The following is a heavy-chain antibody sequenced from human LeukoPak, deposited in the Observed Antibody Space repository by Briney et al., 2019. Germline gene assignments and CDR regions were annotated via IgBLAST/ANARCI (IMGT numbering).Heavy chain of an antibody. V-gene: IGHV1-2*02. CDR2: INPNSGGT. CDR1: GYTFTGYY. D-gene: IGHD2-2*02. CDR3: ARVYQLLYPSGLDY. Sequence: ASVKVSCKASGYTFTGYYMHWVRQAPGQGLEWMGWINPNSGGTNYAQKFQGRVTMTRDTSISTAYMELSRLRSGDTAVYYCARVYQLLYPSGLDYWGQGTLVTVSS. J-gene: IGHJ4*02.